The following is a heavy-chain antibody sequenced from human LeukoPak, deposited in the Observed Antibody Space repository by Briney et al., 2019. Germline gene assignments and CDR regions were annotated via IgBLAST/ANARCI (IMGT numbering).Heavy chain of an antibody. J-gene: IGHJ4*02. Sequence: GGSLRLSCVASGFTFRSYAMSWARQAPGKGLEWVSVVSVSGDTAYFADSVRGRFTISRDNSKNTLYLQMNSLRADDTAIYYCAKVVSGGNCYQSDYWGQGTLVTVSS. CDR1: GFTFRSYA. V-gene: IGHV3-23*01. CDR3: AKVVSGGNCYQSDY. CDR2: VSVSGDTA. D-gene: IGHD2-15*01.